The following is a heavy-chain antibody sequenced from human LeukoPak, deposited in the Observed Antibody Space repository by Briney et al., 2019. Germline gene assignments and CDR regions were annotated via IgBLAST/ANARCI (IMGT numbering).Heavy chain of an antibody. CDR3: ARVHYYDSSDYYDTSCFDY. Sequence: PSETLSLTCTVSGGSISSSSYYWGRIRQPPGKGLEWIGSIYYTGSTYYNPSLKSRVTISLDMSKNHFSLKLSSVTAANTAVYYCARVHYYDSSDYYDTSCFDYWGQGTLVTVSS. CDR1: GGSISSSSYY. J-gene: IGHJ4*02. CDR2: IYYTGST. V-gene: IGHV4-39*07. D-gene: IGHD3-22*01.